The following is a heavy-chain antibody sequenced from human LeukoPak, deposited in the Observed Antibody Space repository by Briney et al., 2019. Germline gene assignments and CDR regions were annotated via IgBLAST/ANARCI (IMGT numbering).Heavy chain of an antibody. CDR2: IWYDGSNK. V-gene: IGHV3-33*01. CDR3: ARDEVAVAGTFDY. Sequence: SGGSLRLSCAASGFTFSSYGMHWVRQAPGKGLEWVAVIWYDGSNKYYADSVKGRFTISRDNSKNTLYLQMNSLRAEDTAVYYCARDEVAVAGTFDYWGQGTLVTVSS. D-gene: IGHD6-19*01. J-gene: IGHJ4*02. CDR1: GFTFSSYG.